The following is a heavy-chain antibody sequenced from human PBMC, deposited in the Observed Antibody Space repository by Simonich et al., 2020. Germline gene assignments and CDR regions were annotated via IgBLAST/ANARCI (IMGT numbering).Heavy chain of an antibody. J-gene: IGHJ2*01. CDR2: ISSSSSYI. CDR3: ARGSTENWYFDL. D-gene: IGHD2-2*01. V-gene: IGHV3-21*01. Sequence: EVQLVESGGGLVKPGGSLRLSCAASGFTFSSYSMNWVRQGPGKGLEWVSSISSSSSYIYYADSVKGRFTIARDNAKNSLYLQMNSLRAEDTAVYYCARGSTENWYFDLWGRGTLVTVSS. CDR1: GFTFSSYS.